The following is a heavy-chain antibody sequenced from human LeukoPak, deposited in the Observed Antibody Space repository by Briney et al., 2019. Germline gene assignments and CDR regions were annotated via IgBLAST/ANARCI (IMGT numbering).Heavy chain of an antibody. CDR2: IIPIFGTT. CDR3: ARGGGLQFQSDSMDV. CDR1: GGTFITSG. D-gene: IGHD4-11*01. Sequence: ASVNVSCKTSGGTFITSGISWVRQAPGQGLEWMGGIIPIFGTTKYAQKFQGRVTITADESTSTAYMELSSLRSEDTALYFRARGGGLQFQSDSMDVWGQGTTVTVSS. J-gene: IGHJ6*02. V-gene: IGHV1-69*13.